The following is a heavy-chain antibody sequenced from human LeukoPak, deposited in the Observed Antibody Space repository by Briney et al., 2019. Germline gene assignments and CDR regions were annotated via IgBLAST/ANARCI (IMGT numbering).Heavy chain of an antibody. D-gene: IGHD3-3*01. CDR2: ISGSGGST. V-gene: IGHV3-23*01. Sequence: GSLRLSCAASGFTFSSYAMSWVRQAPGKGLEWVSAISGSGGSTYYADSVKGRFTISRDNSKNTLYLQMNSLRAEDTAVYYCAKRWANYDFWSGYPLGRYFDYWGQGTLVTVSS. CDR1: GFTFSSYA. J-gene: IGHJ4*02. CDR3: AKRWANYDFWSGYPLGRYFDY.